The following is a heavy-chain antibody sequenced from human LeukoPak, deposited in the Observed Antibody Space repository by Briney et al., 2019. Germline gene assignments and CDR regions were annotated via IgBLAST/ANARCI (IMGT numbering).Heavy chain of an antibody. Sequence: GGSLRLSCAASGFTFSTYWMSWVRQAPGKGLEWVANMRQDGSQKYYVDSVKGRFTISRDNAKNSLYLQMNSLRGEDTAVYYCAREIIAAGGEDYWGQGTLVTASS. D-gene: IGHD6-25*01. CDR3: AREIIAAGGEDY. V-gene: IGHV3-7*01. CDR2: MRQDGSQK. CDR1: GFTFSTYW. J-gene: IGHJ4*02.